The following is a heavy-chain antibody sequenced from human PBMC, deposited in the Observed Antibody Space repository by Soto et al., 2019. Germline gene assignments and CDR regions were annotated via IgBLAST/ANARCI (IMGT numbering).Heavy chain of an antibody. V-gene: IGHV5-51*01. CDR2: IYPGDSDT. D-gene: IGHD3-3*01. J-gene: IGHJ6*02. CDR3: ARRQRNGFYPGDGLDV. CDR1: GYSFTNYW. Sequence: PGESLKISCKGSGYSFTNYWIAWVRQKPGRGLEWMGIIYPGDSDTTYSPSFEGQVTISADKSITTAYLQWSSLKASDTAMYYCARRQRNGFYPGDGLDVWGQGTTVTVSS.